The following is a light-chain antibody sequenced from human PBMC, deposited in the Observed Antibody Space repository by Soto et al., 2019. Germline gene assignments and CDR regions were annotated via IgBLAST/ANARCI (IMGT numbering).Light chain of an antibody. Sequence: QSALTQPPSVSGAPGQRVTISCTGSSSNIGAGYDVHWYQQLPGTAPKLLIYGNSNRPSGVPDRFSGSKSGTSASLAITGLQAEDEADYYCQSYDSSLSAYGFGTGTKVTV. CDR1: SSNIGAGYD. J-gene: IGLJ1*01. CDR3: QSYDSSLSAYG. V-gene: IGLV1-40*01. CDR2: GNS.